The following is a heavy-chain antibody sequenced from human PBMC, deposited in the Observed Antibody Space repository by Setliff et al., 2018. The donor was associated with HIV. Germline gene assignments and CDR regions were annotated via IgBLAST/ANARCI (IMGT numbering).Heavy chain of an antibody. CDR3: ASSNYRFVYFDY. CDR2: INQSGST. V-gene: IGHV4-34*01. CDR1: GGSFSGYY. J-gene: IGHJ4*02. Sequence: SETLSLTCAVYGGSFSGYYWNWIRQPPGKGLEWIGEINQSGSTNHNPSLKSRVTISVDTSKNQFSLKLNSVTAADTAVYYCASSNYRFVYFDYWGQGTLVTVSS. D-gene: IGHD1-7*01.